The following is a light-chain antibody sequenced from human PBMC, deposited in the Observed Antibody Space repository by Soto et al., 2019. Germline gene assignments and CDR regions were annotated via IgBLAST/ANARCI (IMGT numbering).Light chain of an antibody. V-gene: IGLV2-23*01. Sequence: QSVLTQPASVSGSPGQSITISCTGTSSDVGTYNLVSWYQQHPGKAPKLMISEDTKRPSGVSYRFSGSKSGITASLTISGLQAEDEADYYCCSYAAGSTWVFGGGTKLTVL. J-gene: IGLJ3*02. CDR3: CSYAAGSTWV. CDR1: SSDVGTYNL. CDR2: EDT.